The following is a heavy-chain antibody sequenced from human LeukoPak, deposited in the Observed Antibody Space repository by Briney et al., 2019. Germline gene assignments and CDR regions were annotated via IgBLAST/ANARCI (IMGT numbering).Heavy chain of an antibody. CDR3: ARDSSRNYFDY. Sequence: SETLSLTCTVSGYSISTDYTWGWIRQPPGKGLEWIGIIHHTGTTYYNPSLRSRFLVSLDTSKNQFSLKLRSVTAADTAVFYCARDSSRNYFDYWGQGTLVTVSS. V-gene: IGHV4-38-2*02. D-gene: IGHD6-13*01. CDR1: GYSISTDYT. J-gene: IGHJ4*02. CDR2: IHHTGTT.